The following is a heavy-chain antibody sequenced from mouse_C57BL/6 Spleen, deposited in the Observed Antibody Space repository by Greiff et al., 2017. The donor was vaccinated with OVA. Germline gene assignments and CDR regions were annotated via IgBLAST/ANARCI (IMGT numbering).Heavy chain of an antibody. CDR2: IYPGAGDP. Sequence: QVQLQHSGPELVKPGASVTISCKASGYAFRSSWMHWVKQRPGTGLEWIGRIYPGAGDPNYNGKFKGKATLTADKSSSTAYMQLSSLTSEDSAVYSGARWGSTTVARYLDDWGQGTTLTVAS. CDR1: GYAFRSSW. J-gene: IGHJ2*01. V-gene: IGHV1-82*01. D-gene: IGHD1-1*01. CDR3: ARWGSTTVARYLDD.